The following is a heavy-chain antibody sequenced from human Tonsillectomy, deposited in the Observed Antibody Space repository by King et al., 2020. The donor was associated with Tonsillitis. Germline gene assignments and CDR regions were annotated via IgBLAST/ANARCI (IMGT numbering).Heavy chain of an antibody. J-gene: IGHJ4*02. CDR2: ISWNSVSI. V-gene: IGHV3-9*01. CDR3: AKVAEVGATTGVDY. CDR1: GFTFDDYA. D-gene: IGHD1-26*01. Sequence: VQLVESGGGLVQPGRSLRLSCAASGFTFDDYAMHWVRQAPGKGLEWVSGISWNSVSIGYADSVKGRFTISRDNAKNSLYLQMNSLRAEDTAWYYCAKVAEVGATTGVDYWGQGTLVTVSS.